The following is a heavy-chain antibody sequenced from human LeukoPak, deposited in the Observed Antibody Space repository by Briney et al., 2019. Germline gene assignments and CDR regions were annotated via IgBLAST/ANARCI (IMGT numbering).Heavy chain of an antibody. CDR2: INPNHGDT. CDR3: ARGVMTYSSSPGVP. V-gene: IGHV1-18*04. CDR1: GYTFTGYY. Sequence: GASVKVSCKASGYTFTGYYMHWVRQAPGQGLEWMGWINPNHGDTNYAQKLQGRVTMTTDTSTSTAYMELRSLRSDDTAVYYCARGVMTYSSSPGVPWGQGTLVTVSS. J-gene: IGHJ5*02. D-gene: IGHD6-6*01.